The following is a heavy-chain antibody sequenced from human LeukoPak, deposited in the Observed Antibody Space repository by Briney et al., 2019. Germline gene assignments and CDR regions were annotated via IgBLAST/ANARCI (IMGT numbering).Heavy chain of an antibody. Sequence: GGSLRLSCAASGFTFSYYEMNWVRQAPGKGLEWVSYISNSGATIYYADSVKGRFTISRDNAKSSLFLQMNSLRAEDTGVYYCARATFSSSGHSYWGQGTLVAVSS. CDR3: ARATFSSSGHSY. D-gene: IGHD6-13*01. CDR2: ISNSGATI. V-gene: IGHV3-48*03. J-gene: IGHJ4*02. CDR1: GFTFSYYE.